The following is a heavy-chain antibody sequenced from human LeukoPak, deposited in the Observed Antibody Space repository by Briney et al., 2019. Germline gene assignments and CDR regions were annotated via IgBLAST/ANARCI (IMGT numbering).Heavy chain of an antibody. CDR3: AIDERGYSYGRIDY. CDR2: IWYDGSNK. D-gene: IGHD5-18*01. Sequence: GGSLRHSCAASGFTFSSYGMHWVRQAPGKGLEAGAVIWYDGSNKYYEDSVKGRFTISRDNSKNTLYLQMNSLRAEDTAVYYCAIDERGYSYGRIDYWGQGTLVTVSS. V-gene: IGHV3-33*01. J-gene: IGHJ4*02. CDR1: GFTFSSYG.